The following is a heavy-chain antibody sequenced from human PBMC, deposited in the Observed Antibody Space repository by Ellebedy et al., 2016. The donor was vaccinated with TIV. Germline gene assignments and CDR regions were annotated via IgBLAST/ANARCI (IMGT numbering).Heavy chain of an antibody. CDR1: GGSVSSGNYY. D-gene: IGHD6-6*01. CDR2: VYYTGST. J-gene: IGHJ6*02. CDR3: ARIAARYYGMDV. V-gene: IGHV4-61*01. Sequence: GSLRLSXTVSGGSVSSGNYYWSWIRQPPGKGLEWIGYVYYTGSTYYNPSLKSRVTTSVDTSKNQFSLKLSSVTAADTAVYHCARIAARYYGMDVWGQGTTVTVSS.